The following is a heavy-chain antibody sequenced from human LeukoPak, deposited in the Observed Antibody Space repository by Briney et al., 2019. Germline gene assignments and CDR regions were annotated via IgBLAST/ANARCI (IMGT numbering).Heavy chain of an antibody. CDR2: ISYDGSNK. D-gene: IGHD1-26*01. J-gene: IGHJ4*02. CDR3: TTNIVGATNSPFDH. V-gene: IGHV3-30*03. Sequence: GGSLRLSCAASAFSLNAYNMNWVRQAPGKGLEWVAVISYDGSNKYYADSVKGRFTISRDNSKNTLYLQMNSLKTEDTAVYYCTTNIVGATNSPFDHWGQGTLVTVSS. CDR1: AFSLNAYN.